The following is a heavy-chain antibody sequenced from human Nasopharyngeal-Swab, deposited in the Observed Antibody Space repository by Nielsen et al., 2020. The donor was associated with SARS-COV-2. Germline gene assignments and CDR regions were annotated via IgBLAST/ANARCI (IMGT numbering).Heavy chain of an antibody. CDR1: GFTFSSYW. CDR2: IKNDGSEK. CDR3: ARDQLGHPYDYVWGTYRYTYFDY. V-gene: IGHV3-7*01. D-gene: IGHD3-16*02. J-gene: IGHJ4*02. Sequence: GGSLRLSCAASGFTFSSYWMSWVRQAPGKGLEWVASIKNDGSEKYSVDSVKGRFTISRDNAKNSLYLQMNSLRAEDTAVYYCARDQLGHPYDYVWGTYRYTYFDYWGQGTLVTVSS.